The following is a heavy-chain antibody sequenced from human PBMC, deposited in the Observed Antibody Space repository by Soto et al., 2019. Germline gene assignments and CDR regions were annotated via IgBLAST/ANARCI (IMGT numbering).Heavy chain of an antibody. D-gene: IGHD3-3*01. CDR3: ARVKVIDFWSGSFDY. CDR1: GFTFSSYA. V-gene: IGHV3-30-3*01. J-gene: IGHJ4*02. Sequence: QVQLVESGGGVVQPGRSLRLSCAASGFTFSSYAMHWVRQAPGKGLEWVAVISYDGSNKYYADSVKGRFTISRDNSKNTLYLQMNSLRAEDTAVYYCARVKVIDFWSGSFDYWGQGTLVTVSS. CDR2: ISYDGSNK.